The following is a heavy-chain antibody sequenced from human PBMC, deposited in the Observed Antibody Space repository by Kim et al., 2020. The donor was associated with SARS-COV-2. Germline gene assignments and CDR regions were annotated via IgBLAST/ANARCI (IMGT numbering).Heavy chain of an antibody. CDR3: ARDRLRYFDWSHREDMDV. J-gene: IGHJ6*03. D-gene: IGHD3-9*01. Sequence: KGRFTISRDNAKNSLYLQMNSLRAEDTAVYYCARDRLRYFDWSHREDMDVWGKGTTVTVSS. V-gene: IGHV3-48*03.